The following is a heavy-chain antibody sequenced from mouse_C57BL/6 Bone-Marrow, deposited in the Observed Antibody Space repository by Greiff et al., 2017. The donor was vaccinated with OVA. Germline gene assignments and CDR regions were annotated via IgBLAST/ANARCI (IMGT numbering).Heavy chain of an antibody. CDR3: ARGGSIFAY. CDR2: INYDGSST. V-gene: IGHV5-16*01. CDR1: GFTFSDYY. Sequence: EVKVVESEGGLVQPGSSMKLSCTASGFTFSDYYMAWVRQVPEKGLEWVANINYDGSSTYYLDSLKSRFIISRDNAKNILYLQMSSLKSEDTATYYCARGGSIFAYWGQGTLVTVSA. J-gene: IGHJ3*01.